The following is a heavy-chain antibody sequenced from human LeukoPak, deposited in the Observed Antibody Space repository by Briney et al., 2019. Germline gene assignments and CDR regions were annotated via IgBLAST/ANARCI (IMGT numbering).Heavy chain of an antibody. CDR3: TTWPAAHLKFDY. Sequence: PGGSLRLSCAASGFTFSNAWMSGVRQAPGKGLEWVGRIKSKTDGGTTDYAAPVTGRFTISIDDSENTLYLQMTILKTEDTAVYYCTTWPAAHLKFDYWGQGILVTVSS. D-gene: IGHD2-2*01. CDR2: IKSKTDGGTT. CDR1: GFTFSNAW. J-gene: IGHJ4*02. V-gene: IGHV3-15*01.